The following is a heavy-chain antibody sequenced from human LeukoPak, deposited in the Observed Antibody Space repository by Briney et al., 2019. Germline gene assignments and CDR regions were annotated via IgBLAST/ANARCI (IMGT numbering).Heavy chain of an antibody. Sequence: SETLSLTCAAYGGSFRDYFWVWIRQPPGKGLEWIGEINHSGRTYYNPSLKSRVTISVDTSKNQFSLNLSSVTAADTAVYYCAGDVVVVPAAIHYGMDVWGQGTTVTVSS. CDR1: GGSFRDYF. CDR3: AGDVVVVPAAIHYGMDV. CDR2: INHSGRT. D-gene: IGHD2-2*01. J-gene: IGHJ6*02. V-gene: IGHV4-34*01.